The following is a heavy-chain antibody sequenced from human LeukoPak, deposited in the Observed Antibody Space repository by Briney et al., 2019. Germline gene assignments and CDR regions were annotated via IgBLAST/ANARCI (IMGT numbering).Heavy chain of an antibody. Sequence: ASVKVSCKASGYTFTSYDINWVRQATGQGLEWMGWMNPNSGNTGYAQKFQGRVTMTRNTSISTAYMELSSLRSEDTAVYYCAKCRSEVPAAINYWGQGTLVTVSS. V-gene: IGHV1-8*01. CDR2: MNPNSGNT. CDR3: AKCRSEVPAAINY. CDR1: GYTFTSYD. D-gene: IGHD2-2*01. J-gene: IGHJ4*02.